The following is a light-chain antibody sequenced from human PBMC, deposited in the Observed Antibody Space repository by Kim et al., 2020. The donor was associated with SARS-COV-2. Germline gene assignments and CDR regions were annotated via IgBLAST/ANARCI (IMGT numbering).Light chain of an antibody. J-gene: IGKJ1*01. Sequence: DIVMTQSPDSLAVSLGERATINCKSSQSVLYSSNNKNYLAWYQQKPGQPPKLLIYWASTRESGVPDRFSGSGSGTDFTLTISSLQAEDVAVYYCQQYYSIWWTFCQATKVEIK. CDR1: QSVLYSSNNKNY. CDR3: QQYYSIWWT. V-gene: IGKV4-1*01. CDR2: WAS.